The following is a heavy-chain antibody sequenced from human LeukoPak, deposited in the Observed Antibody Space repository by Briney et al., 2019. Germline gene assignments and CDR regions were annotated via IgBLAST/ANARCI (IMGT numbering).Heavy chain of an antibody. D-gene: IGHD6-13*01. V-gene: IGHV1-18*01. CDR2: ISANNGKT. CDR3: AKVAGDRMDY. CDR1: SYNFATYG. Sequence: GASVNVSCKASSYNFATYGFGWVRQAPGHGLEWMGWISANNGKTAYAQKFQGRVTLTTDTSTTTAYLELRTLRPDDTAVYYCAKVAGDRMDYWGQGTLVTVSS. J-gene: IGHJ4*02.